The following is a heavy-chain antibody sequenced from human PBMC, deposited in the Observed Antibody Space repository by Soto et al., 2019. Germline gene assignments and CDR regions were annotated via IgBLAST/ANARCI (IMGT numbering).Heavy chain of an antibody. D-gene: IGHD2-15*01. CDR3: ARGRYCLTGRCFPNWFDS. CDR1: GDSISSVDYF. V-gene: IGHV4-30-4*01. J-gene: IGHJ5*01. Sequence: SETLSLTCSVSGDSISSVDYFWAWIRQPPGQALEYIGYIYKSATTYYNPSFESRVAISLDTSKSQFSLNVTSVTAADTAAYFCARGRYCLTGRCFPNWFDSWGQGTLATVSS. CDR2: IYKSATT.